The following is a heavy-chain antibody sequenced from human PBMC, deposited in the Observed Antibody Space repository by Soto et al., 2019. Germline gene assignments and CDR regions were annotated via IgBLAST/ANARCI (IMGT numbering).Heavy chain of an antibody. CDR2: VNSDGSIT. J-gene: IGHJ4*02. CDR1: GFDFSNAW. CDR3: TRVQAYSSAV. D-gene: IGHD2-21*01. V-gene: IGHV3-74*01. Sequence: EVQLVESGGGLVQPGGSLRLSCAASGFDFSNAWMHWVRQARGKGLVWVSHVNSDGSITTYADSVKGRFTISRDNAKNTVYLQMISLRVEDTAVYYCTRVQAYSSAVWGQGTLVTVSS.